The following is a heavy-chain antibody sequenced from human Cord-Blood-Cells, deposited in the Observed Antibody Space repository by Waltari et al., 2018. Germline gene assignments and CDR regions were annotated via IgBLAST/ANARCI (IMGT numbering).Heavy chain of an antibody. J-gene: IGHJ5*02. CDR1: GGSISSSSSY. CDR3: ATFAPKYSSGWSNWFDP. CDR2: IYYSGST. V-gene: IGHV4-39*07. Sequence: QLQLQESGPGLVKPSETLSLTCTVSGGSISSSSSYWGWIRQPPGKGLEWIGSIYYSGSTYYNPSLKSRVTISVDTSKNQFSLKLSSVTAADTAVYYCATFAPKYSSGWSNWFDPWGQGTLVTVSS. D-gene: IGHD6-19*01.